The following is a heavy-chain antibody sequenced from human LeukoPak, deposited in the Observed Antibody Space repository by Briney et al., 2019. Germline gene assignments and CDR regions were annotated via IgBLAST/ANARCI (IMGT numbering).Heavy chain of an antibody. CDR1: GYTFTSYD. J-gene: IGHJ6*02. CDR3: ARLMGAGCYYGMDV. V-gene: IGHV1-8*01. Sequence: GASVKVSCKASGYTFTSYDINWVRQVTGQGLEWMGWMNPNSGNTGYAQKFQGRVTMTRNTSISTAYMELSSLRSEDTAVYYCARLMGAGCYYGMDVWGQGTTVTVSS. D-gene: IGHD1-26*01. CDR2: MNPNSGNT.